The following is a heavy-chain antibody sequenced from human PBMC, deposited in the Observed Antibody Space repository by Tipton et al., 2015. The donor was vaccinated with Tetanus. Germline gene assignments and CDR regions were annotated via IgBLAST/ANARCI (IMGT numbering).Heavy chain of an antibody. V-gene: IGHV5-51*01. Sequence: AQLVQSGAEVKKPGESLRISCKASGYEFISYWIAWVRQMPGKGLEWMGVIYPADSDIRNSPSFQGQVTMSVDKSTSTAYLQWRSLKASDSAMYYCARHSGGSEIGYYDDMDVWGQGTTVTVSS. CDR1: GYEFISYW. D-gene: IGHD3-10*01. CDR2: IYPADSDI. CDR3: ARHSGGSEIGYYDDMDV. J-gene: IGHJ6*02.